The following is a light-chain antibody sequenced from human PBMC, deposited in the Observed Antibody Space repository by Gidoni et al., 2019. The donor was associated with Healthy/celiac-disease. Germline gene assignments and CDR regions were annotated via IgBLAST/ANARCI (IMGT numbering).Light chain of an antibody. CDR3: QQYGSSPMYT. CDR2: GAS. CDR1: QSVSSSY. J-gene: IGKJ2*01. Sequence: EIVLTPSPGTLSLSPGGRATLSCRASQSVSSSYLAWYQQKPGQAPRLLIYGASSRATGIPDRFSGSGSGTDFTLTISRLEPEDFAVYYCQQYGSSPMYTFGQGTKLEIK. V-gene: IGKV3-20*01.